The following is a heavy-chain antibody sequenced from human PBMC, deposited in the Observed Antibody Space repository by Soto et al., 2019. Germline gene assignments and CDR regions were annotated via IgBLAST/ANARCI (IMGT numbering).Heavy chain of an antibody. CDR3: ARGGGRFLEGDYYYYYMDV. J-gene: IGHJ6*03. Sequence: SETLSLTCTVSGGSISSYYWSWIRQPPGKGLEWIGYIYYSGSTNYNPSLKSRVTISVDTSKNQFSLKLSSVTAADTAVYYCARGGGRFLEGDYYYYYMDVWGKGTTLTVSS. CDR1: GGSISSYY. D-gene: IGHD3-3*01. CDR2: IYYSGST. V-gene: IGHV4-59*01.